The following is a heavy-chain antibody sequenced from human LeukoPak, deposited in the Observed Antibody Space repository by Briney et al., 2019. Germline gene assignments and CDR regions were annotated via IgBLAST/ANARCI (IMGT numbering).Heavy chain of an antibody. Sequence: ASVKVSCKASGYTFTSYYMHWVRQAPGQGLEWMGIINPSGGSTSYAQKFQGRVTMTRDTSTSTVYMELSSLRSEDTAVYYCATDLGYCSSTSCRKKPSFDPWGQGTLVTVSS. CDR1: GYTFTSYY. J-gene: IGHJ5*02. V-gene: IGHV1-46*01. CDR3: ATDLGYCSSTSCRKKPSFDP. D-gene: IGHD2-2*01. CDR2: INPSGGST.